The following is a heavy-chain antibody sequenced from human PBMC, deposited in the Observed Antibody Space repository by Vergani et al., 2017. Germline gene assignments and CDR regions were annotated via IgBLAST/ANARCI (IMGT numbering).Heavy chain of an antibody. J-gene: IGHJ6*02. Sequence: EVQLLESGGGLVQPGGSLRLSCAASGFTFSSYAMSWVRQAPGKGLEWVSAMSGSGGSTYYPDSVKGRFTISRDNSKNTLYLQMSSLRAEDTAVYYCARGGYCSSTSCYAVDVWGQGTTVTVSS. CDR1: GFTFSSYA. D-gene: IGHD2-2*01. CDR3: ARGGYCSSTSCYAVDV. V-gene: IGHV3-23*01. CDR2: MSGSGGST.